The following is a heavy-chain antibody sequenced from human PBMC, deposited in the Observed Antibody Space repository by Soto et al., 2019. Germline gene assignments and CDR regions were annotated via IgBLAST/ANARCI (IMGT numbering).Heavy chain of an antibody. V-gene: IGHV4-59*01. J-gene: IGHJ4*02. CDR3: ARDLYGDYALWFDY. D-gene: IGHD4-17*01. CDR2: IYYSGST. CDR1: GGSISSYY. Sequence: SETLSLTCTVSGGSISSYYWSWIRQPPGKGLEWIGYIYYSGSTNYNPSLKSRVTISVDTSKNQFSLKLSSVTAADTAVYYCARDLYGDYALWFDYWGQGTLVTVSS.